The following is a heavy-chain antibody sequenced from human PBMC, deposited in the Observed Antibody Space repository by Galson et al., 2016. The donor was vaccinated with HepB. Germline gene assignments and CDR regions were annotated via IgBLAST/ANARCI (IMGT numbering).Heavy chain of an antibody. CDR1: GGTFSSYA. V-gene: IGHV1-69*06. J-gene: IGHJ6*03. D-gene: IGHD3-10*01. Sequence: SCKASGGTFSSYAISWVRQAPGQGLEWMGGIIPIFGTANYAQKFQGRVTITADKSTSTAYMELSSLRSEDTAVYYCARSPRNGWFGELYHMDVWGKGTTVIVSS. CDR2: IIPIFGTA. CDR3: ARSPRNGWFGELYHMDV.